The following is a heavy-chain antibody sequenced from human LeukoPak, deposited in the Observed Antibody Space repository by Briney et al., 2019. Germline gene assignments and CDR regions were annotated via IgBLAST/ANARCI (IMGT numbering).Heavy chain of an antibody. J-gene: IGHJ4*02. Sequence: SETHSPTCTVSGVSISISYWTGIRQPAGKGLEWIGRIYTSGSTNYNPSLKSRVTMSIDTSKNEFSLKLSSVTAAATAVYYCARMRDIAATAYLDHWGEGTLVAVSS. D-gene: IGHD5-12*01. CDR3: ARMRDIAATAYLDH. CDR1: GVSISISY. V-gene: IGHV4-4*07. CDR2: IYTSGST.